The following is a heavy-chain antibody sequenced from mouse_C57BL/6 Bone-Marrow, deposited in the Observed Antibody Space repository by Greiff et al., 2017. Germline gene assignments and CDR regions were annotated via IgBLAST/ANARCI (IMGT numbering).Heavy chain of an antibody. CDR1: GFTFSSYT. D-gene: IGHD2-4*01. CDR3: ARRYDYDGYAMDY. Sequence: EVQLVESGGGLVKPGGSLKLSCAASGFTFSSYTMSWVRQTPETRLAWVATISGGGGNTYYPDRVQGRFTISRDNAKNALYLQMSSLRSEDTALYYCARRYDYDGYAMDYWGQGTSVTVSS. V-gene: IGHV5-9*01. J-gene: IGHJ4*01. CDR2: ISGGGGNT.